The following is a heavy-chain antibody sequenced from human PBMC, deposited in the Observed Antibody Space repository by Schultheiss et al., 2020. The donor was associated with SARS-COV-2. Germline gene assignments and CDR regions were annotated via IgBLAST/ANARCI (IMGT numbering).Heavy chain of an antibody. CDR1: GGTFSSYA. V-gene: IGHV1-69*13. Sequence: SVKVSCKASGGTFSSYAISWVRQAPGQGLEWMGRIIPIFGIANYAQKFQGRVTITADESTSTAYMELSSLRSEDTAVCYCARERTTGPNTGNYYYYYMDVWGKGTTVTVSS. D-gene: IGHD2/OR15-2a*01. J-gene: IGHJ6*03. CDR2: IIPIFGIA. CDR3: ARERTTGPNTGNYYYYYMDV.